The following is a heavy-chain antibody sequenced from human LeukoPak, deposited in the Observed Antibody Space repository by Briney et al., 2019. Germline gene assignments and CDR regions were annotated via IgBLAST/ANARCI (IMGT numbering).Heavy chain of an antibody. Sequence: SETLSLTCTVSGGSTSSYYWSWIRQPPGKGLEWIGYIYYSGSTNYNPSLKSRVTISVDTSKNQFSLKLSSVTAADTAVYYCAGGPPSLYCGGDCYYAFSLWGRGTLVTVSS. D-gene: IGHD2-21*02. V-gene: IGHV4-59*01. CDR2: IYYSGST. CDR1: GGSTSSYY. J-gene: IGHJ2*01. CDR3: AGGPPSLYCGGDCYYAFSL.